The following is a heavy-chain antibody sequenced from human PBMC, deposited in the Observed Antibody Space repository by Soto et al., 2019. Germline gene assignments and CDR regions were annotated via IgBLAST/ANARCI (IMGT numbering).Heavy chain of an antibody. D-gene: IGHD6-25*01. V-gene: IGHV4-59*01. J-gene: IGHJ4*02. Sequence: QVQLQESGPGVVKPSETLSPTCIVSGGSISSYYWSWIRQPPGKRLEWIGFIYYSGSANYNPSLKSRVTISVDTSRNLFSLKLTSVTAADTAVYFCARASSSTDSGFDSWGQGTLVTVSS. CDR1: GGSISSYY. CDR3: ARASSSTDSGFDS. CDR2: IYYSGSA.